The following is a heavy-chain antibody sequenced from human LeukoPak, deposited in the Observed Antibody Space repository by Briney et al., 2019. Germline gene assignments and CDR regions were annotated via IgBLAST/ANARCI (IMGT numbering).Heavy chain of an antibody. CDR2: IYYSGST. CDR1: GGSISGYY. D-gene: IGHD3-10*01. J-gene: IGHJ4*02. V-gene: IGHV4-59*01. Sequence: PSETLSLTCTVSGGSISGYYWSWIRQPPGKGLEWIGYIYYSGSTNYNPSLKSRVTISVDTSKNQFSLKPSSVTAADTAVYYCARDRGSGFDYWGQGTLVTVSS. CDR3: ARDRGSGFDY.